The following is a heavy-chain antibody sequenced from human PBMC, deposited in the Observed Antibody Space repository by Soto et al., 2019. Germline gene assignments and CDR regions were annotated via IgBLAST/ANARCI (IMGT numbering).Heavy chain of an antibody. J-gene: IGHJ4*02. D-gene: IGHD1-26*01. CDR2: INHSGST. CDR1: GGPFSCYY. V-gene: IGHV4-34*01. CDR3: AAYYVGNIIQDY. Sequence: SETLALTCAVWGGPFSCYYWSGIRQPPGKGLEWIGEINHSGSTNYNPSLKSRVTISGDISTNKFSLELNSLTDADTAVYSCAAYYVGNIIQDYWAQGTPVPVSS.